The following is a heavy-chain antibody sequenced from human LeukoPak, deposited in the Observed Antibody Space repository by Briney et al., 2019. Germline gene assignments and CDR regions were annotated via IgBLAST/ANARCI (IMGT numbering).Heavy chain of an antibody. CDR2: INPNSGDT. CDR3: ARDRAVGFLITFGGVISGY. V-gene: IGHV1-2*02. D-gene: IGHD3-16*02. J-gene: IGHJ4*02. CDR1: GYTFTGYY. Sequence: ASVKVSCKASGYTFTGYYMHWVRQAPGQGLEWMGWINPNSGDTNYAQKFQGRVTMTRDTSISTAYMELSRLRSDDTAVYYCARDRAVGFLITFGGVISGYWGQGTLVTVSS.